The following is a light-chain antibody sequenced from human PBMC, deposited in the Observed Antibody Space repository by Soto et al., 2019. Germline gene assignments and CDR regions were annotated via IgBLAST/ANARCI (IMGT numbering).Light chain of an antibody. J-gene: IGLJ1*01. V-gene: IGLV2-8*01. Sequence: LSQPRRASGLAGESVGISRTETSSDVGGYNYVSWYQQHPGKAPKLMIYEVSKRPSGVPDRFSGSKSGNTASLIVSGLQAEDEADYYCSSYSGSNILFGTGTKVT. CDR2: EVS. CDR1: SSDVGGYNY. CDR3: SSYSGSNIL.